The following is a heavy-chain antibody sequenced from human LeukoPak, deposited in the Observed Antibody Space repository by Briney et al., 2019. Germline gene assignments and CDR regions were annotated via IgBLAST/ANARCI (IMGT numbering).Heavy chain of an antibody. CDR3: ARDLGITTGTTYFDY. J-gene: IGHJ4*02. CDR1: GYTFTGYY. Sequence: GASVTVSCKASGYTFTGYYMHWVRQAPGQGLEWMGWINPNSGGTNYAQKFQGRVTMTRDTSISTAYMELSRLRSDDTAVYYCARDLGITTGTTYFDYWGQGTLVTVSS. V-gene: IGHV1-2*02. D-gene: IGHD1-7*01. CDR2: INPNSGGT.